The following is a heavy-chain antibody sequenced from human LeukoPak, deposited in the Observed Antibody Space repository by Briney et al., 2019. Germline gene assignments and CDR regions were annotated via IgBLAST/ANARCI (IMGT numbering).Heavy chain of an antibody. J-gene: IGHJ4*02. V-gene: IGHV4-34*01. CDR1: GGSFSGYY. Sequence: KPSETLSLTCAVYGGSFSGYYWSWLRQPPGKGLEWIGEINHSGSTNYNPSLKSRVTISVDTSKNQFSLKLSSVTAADTAVYYCAREARELLWFGELTTLYYFDYWGQGTLVTVSS. D-gene: IGHD3-10*01. CDR2: INHSGST. CDR3: AREARELLWFGELTTLYYFDY.